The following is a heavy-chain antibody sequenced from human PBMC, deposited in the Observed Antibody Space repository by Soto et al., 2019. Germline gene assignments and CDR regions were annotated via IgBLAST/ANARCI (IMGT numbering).Heavy chain of an antibody. D-gene: IGHD1-26*01. V-gene: IGHV4-39*01. CDR3: AGRRAGDYYFDY. CDR2: IYYTGST. Sequence: PSETLSLTCTVSGGSVSSSSYYWGWIRQPPGKGLEWIGTIYYTGSTSYSPSLKGRVTISADTSKTQFSLKVSSVTATDTAVYYCAGRRAGDYYFDYWGQGTLVTVSS. CDR1: GGSVSSSSYY. J-gene: IGHJ4*02.